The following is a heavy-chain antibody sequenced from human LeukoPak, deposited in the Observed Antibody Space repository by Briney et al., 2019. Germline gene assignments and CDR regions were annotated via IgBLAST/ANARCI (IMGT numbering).Heavy chain of an antibody. J-gene: IGHJ4*02. CDR3: ARELSHPGSYIDY. D-gene: IGHD1-26*01. V-gene: IGHV4-61*08. Sequence: SETLSLTCTVSGGSISSGGYYWSWIRQHPGKGLEWIGYIYYSGSTNYNPSLKSRVTISVDTSKNQFSPKLSSVTAADTAVYYCARELSHPGSYIDYWGQGTLVTVSS. CDR2: IYYSGST. CDR1: GGSISSGGYY.